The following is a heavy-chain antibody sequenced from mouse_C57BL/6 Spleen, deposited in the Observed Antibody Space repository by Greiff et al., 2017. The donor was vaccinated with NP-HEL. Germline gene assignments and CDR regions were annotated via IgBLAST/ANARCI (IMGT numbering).Heavy chain of an antibody. CDR1: GFNINDYY. J-gene: IGHJ2*01. CDR3: ARFYGNSIDY. Sequence: EVQLQQSGAELVKPGASVKLSCTASGFNINDYYMHWVKQRPEQGLEWIGRIDPEDGETKYAAKFQGKATITADTSSNTTYLQLSSLTSEATAVYYCARFYGNSIDYWGQGTTLTVSS. V-gene: IGHV14-2*01. CDR2: IDPEDGET. D-gene: IGHD1-1*01.